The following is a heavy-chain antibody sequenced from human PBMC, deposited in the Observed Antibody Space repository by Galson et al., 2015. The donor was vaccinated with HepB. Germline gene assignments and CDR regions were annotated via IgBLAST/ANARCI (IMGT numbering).Heavy chain of an antibody. CDR1: GFTFSSYD. J-gene: IGHJ4*02. V-gene: IGHV3-30*18. Sequence: SLRLSCAASGFTFSSYDMHWVRQAPGKGLEWVALLSYDGTNKYFADSVKGRFTISRDNSKNTLYLQMNSLSAEDTAVYYCAKDSRYISGWYAGRGGFDNWGQGTLVTVSS. CDR3: AKDSRYISGWYAGRGGFDN. D-gene: IGHD6-19*01. CDR2: LSYDGTNK.